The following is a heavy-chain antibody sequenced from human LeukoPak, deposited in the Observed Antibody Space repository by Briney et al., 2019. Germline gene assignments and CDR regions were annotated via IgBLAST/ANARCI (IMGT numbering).Heavy chain of an antibody. D-gene: IGHD1-26*01. Sequence: PETLSLTCTVSGGSISSYYWSWIRQPPGKGLEWIGYIFYSGSTNYNPSLKSRVTISVDTSRNQFSLKLSSVTAADTAVYYCARGEVGSYYDYWGQGTLVTVSS. CDR2: IFYSGST. J-gene: IGHJ4*02. CDR3: ARGEVGSYYDY. V-gene: IGHV4-59*01. CDR1: GGSISSYY.